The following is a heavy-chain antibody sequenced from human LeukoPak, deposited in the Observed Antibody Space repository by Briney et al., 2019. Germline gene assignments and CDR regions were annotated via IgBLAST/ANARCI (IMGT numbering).Heavy chain of an antibody. V-gene: IGHV3-48*03. J-gene: IGHJ4*02. Sequence: PGGSLRLSCAASGFSFSSYEMNWVRQAPGKGLEWGSYISGSGRTIYNVGDVKGRFPLTRDKAHTSSCLEIKSRRAEGTAVYCSARDQSTVGGARYFDYGGRGTLLTVYS. CDR3: ARDQSTVGGARYFDY. D-gene: IGHD4-11*01. CDR2: ISGSGRTI. CDR1: GFSFSSYE.